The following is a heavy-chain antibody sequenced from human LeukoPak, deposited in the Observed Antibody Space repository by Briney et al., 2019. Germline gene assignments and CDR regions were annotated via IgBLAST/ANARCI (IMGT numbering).Heavy chain of an antibody. CDR3: AREDVGELIRMYYYYYYGMDV. CDR1: GFTFSSYW. D-gene: IGHD3-10*01. J-gene: IGHJ6*02. V-gene: IGHV3-7*01. Sequence: GGSLRLSCAASGFTFSSYWMSWVRQAPGKGLEWVANIKQDGSEKYYVDSVKGRFTISRDNAKNSLYLQMNSLRAEDTAVYYCAREDVGELIRMYYYYYYGMDVWGQGTTVTVSS. CDR2: IKQDGSEK.